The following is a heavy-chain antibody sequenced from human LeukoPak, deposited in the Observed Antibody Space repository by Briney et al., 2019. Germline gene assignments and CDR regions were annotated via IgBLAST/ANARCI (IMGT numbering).Heavy chain of an antibody. V-gene: IGHV3-66*01. J-gene: IGHJ4*02. Sequence: GGSLRLSCAVSGFTVSSNYMSWVRQAPGKGLEWVSLIYSGGSTYYADSVKGRFTISRDNSKNTLYLQMNSLRVEDTAVYYCARVGYTGSWYSSPPFDYWGQGTLVTVSS. D-gene: IGHD6-13*01. CDR2: IYSGGST. CDR1: GFTVSSNY. CDR3: ARVGYTGSWYSSPPFDY.